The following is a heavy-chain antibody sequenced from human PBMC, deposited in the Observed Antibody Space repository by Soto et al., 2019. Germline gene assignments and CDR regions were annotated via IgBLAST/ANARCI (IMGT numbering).Heavy chain of an antibody. Sequence: GSLRLSCAASGFTFSSYGMHWVRQAPGKGLEWVAVIWYDGSNKYYADSVKGRFTISRDNSKNTLYLQMNSLRAEDTAVYYCARVSRNGGNRPPPSLWGRRTLVPVSS. CDR3: ARVSRNGGNRPPPSL. J-gene: IGHJ1*01. CDR1: GFTFSSYG. CDR2: IWYDGSNK. D-gene: IGHD6-25*01. V-gene: IGHV3-33*01.